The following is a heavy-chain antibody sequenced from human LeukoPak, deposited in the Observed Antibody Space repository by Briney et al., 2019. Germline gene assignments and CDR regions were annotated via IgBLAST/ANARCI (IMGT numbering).Heavy chain of an antibody. V-gene: IGHV3-11*06. D-gene: IGHD3-10*01. J-gene: IGHJ5*02. CDR1: GFTFSDYY. CDR2: ISSSSSYI. CDR3: ARENVYYGSGSYGWFDP. Sequence: GGSLRLSCAASGFTFSDYYMSWIRQAPGKGLEWVSAISSSSSYIYYADSVKGRFTISRDNTKNSLYLQMNSLRAEDTAVYYCARENVYYGSGSYGWFDPWGQGTLVTVSS.